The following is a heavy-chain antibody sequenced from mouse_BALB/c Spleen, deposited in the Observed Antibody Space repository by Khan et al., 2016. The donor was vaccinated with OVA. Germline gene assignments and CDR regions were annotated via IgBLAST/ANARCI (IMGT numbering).Heavy chain of an antibody. CDR3: ARVHYGSKVYYFDY. CDR1: GYTFTDYV. CDR2: IYPGSGST. D-gene: IGHD1-1*01. V-gene: IGHV1-81*01. Sequence: QVQLQQSGSELVKPGASVKMSCKASGYTFTDYVISWVKQRTGQGLEWIGEIYPGSGSTYYNKKFKGRATLTADKSSNTAYMQLSSLTSEDSAVYFCARVHYGSKVYYFDYWGQGTTLTVSS. J-gene: IGHJ2*01.